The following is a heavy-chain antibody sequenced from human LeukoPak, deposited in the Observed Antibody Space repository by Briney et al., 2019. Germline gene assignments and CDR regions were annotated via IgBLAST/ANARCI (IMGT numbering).Heavy chain of an antibody. D-gene: IGHD4-23*01. J-gene: IGHJ5*02. V-gene: IGHV1-46*01. Sequence: ASVNFSCNASGYTFTSYYMHWVRQAPGQALEWSGIINPSGGSTSYAQKFQGRVTMTRDMSTSTDYMELSSLRSEETAVYYCARDNSVEDTAWWFDPWGQGTLVTVSS. CDR3: ARDNSVEDTAWWFDP. CDR1: GYTFTSYY. CDR2: INPSGGST.